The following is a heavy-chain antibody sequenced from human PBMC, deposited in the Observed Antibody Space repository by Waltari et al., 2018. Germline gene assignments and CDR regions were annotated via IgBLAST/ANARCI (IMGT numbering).Heavy chain of an antibody. CDR3: ARDIAFGGVIVMNEAFDF. CDR2: ISSTGSNT. D-gene: IGHD3-16*02. Sequence: QLYLVESGGGVVQPGRSLRLSCAASVFTFSSYGMHLVHQPPGKGLQWVEVISSTGSNTYYADSVRGRFTISRDNSKNILYLQMNSLRSEDTAVYYCARDIAFGGVIVMNEAFDFRGRGTTVTVSP. J-gene: IGHJ3*01. V-gene: IGHV3-33*01. CDR1: VFTFSSYG.